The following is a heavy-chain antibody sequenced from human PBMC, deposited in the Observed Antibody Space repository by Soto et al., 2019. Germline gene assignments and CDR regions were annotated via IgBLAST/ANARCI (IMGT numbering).Heavy chain of an antibody. Sequence: GGSLRLSCAASGFTFSSYGMHWVRQAPGKGLEWVAVIWYDGSNKYYADSVKGRFTISRDNSKNTLYLQMNSLRAEDTAVYYCARVGCSGGSCLTDYYYYMDVWGKGTTVTVSS. CDR1: GFTFSSYG. J-gene: IGHJ6*03. CDR2: IWYDGSNK. V-gene: IGHV3-33*01. D-gene: IGHD2-15*01. CDR3: ARVGCSGGSCLTDYYYYMDV.